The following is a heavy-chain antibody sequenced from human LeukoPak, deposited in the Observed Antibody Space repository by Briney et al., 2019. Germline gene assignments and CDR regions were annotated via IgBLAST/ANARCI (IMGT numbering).Heavy chain of an antibody. CDR2: ISIDGGRT. D-gene: IGHD6-25*01. V-gene: IGHV3-23*01. CDR1: GFTFSNYA. J-gene: IGHJ6*03. CDR3: ARKGIGSSRYQNMDV. Sequence: PGGSLRLSCAASGFTFSNYAMSWVHQAPGKGPEWVSTISIDGGRTYYADSVKGRFTVSRDTSKNTLYLQMNSLRAEDTAVYYCARKGIGSSRYQNMDVWGKGTTVTVSS.